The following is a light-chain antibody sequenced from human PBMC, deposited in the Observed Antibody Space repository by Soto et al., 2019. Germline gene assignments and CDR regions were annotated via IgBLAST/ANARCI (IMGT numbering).Light chain of an antibody. Sequence: DIQMTQSPSTLSAAVGDRVTITCRASQNIRTWLAWYQQKPGEAPKVLIYKASNLESGVPSRFSGNGSGTEFTLTISSLQPDDFATYYCQQYDSFWTFGQGTKVE. CDR2: KAS. J-gene: IGKJ1*01. V-gene: IGKV1-5*03. CDR1: QNIRTW. CDR3: QQYDSFWT.